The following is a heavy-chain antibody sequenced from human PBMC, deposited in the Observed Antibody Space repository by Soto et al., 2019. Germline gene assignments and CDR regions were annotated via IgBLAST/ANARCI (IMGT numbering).Heavy chain of an antibody. Sequence: QVQLVQSGAEVKKPGASVKVSCKASGYTFASLDLNCVRQTTGQGLEWMGWMSPNSGYTDYAQKFQGRVTMTRDTSINTAYMELSSLTSEDSAIYYCARGVDAGYDYWGQGTLVTVSS. CDR3: ARGVDAGYDY. D-gene: IGHD2-15*01. J-gene: IGHJ4*02. CDR1: GYTFASLD. CDR2: MSPNSGYT. V-gene: IGHV1-8*01.